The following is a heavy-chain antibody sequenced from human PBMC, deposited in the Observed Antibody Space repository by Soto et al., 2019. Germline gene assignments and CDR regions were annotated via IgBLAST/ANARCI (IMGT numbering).Heavy chain of an antibody. CDR3: LRDYSGWFDL. V-gene: IGHV3-30-3*01. Sequence: QVQLVESGGGVVQPGRSLRLSCAASGFTFSSYPIHWVRQAPGKGLEWVGSISYDGTSEDFADSLRGRFTLSRDNSKDMLWLQMNSLRSEDTAVYYCLRDYSGWFDLWGQGTLVTVSS. CDR1: GFTFSSYP. CDR2: ISYDGTSE. D-gene: IGHD3-10*01. J-gene: IGHJ5*01.